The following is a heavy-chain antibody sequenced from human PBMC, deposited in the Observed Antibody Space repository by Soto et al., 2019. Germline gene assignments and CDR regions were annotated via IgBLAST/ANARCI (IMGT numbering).Heavy chain of an antibody. CDR1: GFTFSSYS. D-gene: IGHD2-15*01. CDR2: ISSSSSTI. V-gene: IGHV3-48*02. CDR3: ARDRLEFGCSGGSCYYFDY. Sequence: GGSLRLSCAASGFTFSSYSMNWVRQAPGKGLEWVSYISSSSSTIYYADSVKGRFTISRDNAKNSLYLQMNSLRDEDTAVYYCARDRLEFGCSGGSCYYFDYWGQGTLVTVSS. J-gene: IGHJ4*02.